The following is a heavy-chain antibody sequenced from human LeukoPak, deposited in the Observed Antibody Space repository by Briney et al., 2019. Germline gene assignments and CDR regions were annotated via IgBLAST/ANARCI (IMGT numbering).Heavy chain of an antibody. CDR1: GFTFSDYY. D-gene: IGHD4-23*01. CDR3: ARNYAGSSGGFDY. V-gene: IGHV3-11*06. J-gene: IGHJ4*02. CDR2: ISSSSSYT. Sequence: PGGSLRLSCAASGFTFSDYYMSWIRQAPGKGLEWVSYISSSSSYTNYADSVKGRFTISRDNAKNALYMQMNSLRAEDTAVYYCARNYAGSSGGFDYWGQGTLVTASS.